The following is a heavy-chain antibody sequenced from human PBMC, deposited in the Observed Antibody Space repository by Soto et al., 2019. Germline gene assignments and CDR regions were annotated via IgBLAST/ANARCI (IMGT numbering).Heavy chain of an antibody. CDR3: ARHPDLRDFWSGHFGGVWFDP. Sequence: PGGSLRLSCEASGFTFSSYWMSWVRQAPGKGLEWVANIKQDGSEKYYVDSVKGRFTISRDNAKNSLYLQMNSLRGEDTDVYYCARHPDLRDFWSGHFGGVWFDPWGQVTLVTVSS. CDR1: GFTFSSYW. J-gene: IGHJ5*02. D-gene: IGHD3-3*01. V-gene: IGHV3-7*01. CDR2: IKQDGSEK.